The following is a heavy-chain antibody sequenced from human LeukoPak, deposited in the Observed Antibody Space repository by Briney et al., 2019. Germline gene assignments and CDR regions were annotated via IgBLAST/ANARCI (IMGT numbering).Heavy chain of an antibody. CDR1: GYTFTSYG. D-gene: IGHD3-22*01. CDR2: ISAYNGNT. Sequence: ASVKVSCKASGYTFTSYGISWVRQPPGQGLEWMGWISAYNGNTNYAQKLQGRVTMTTDTSTSTAYMELRSLRSDDTAVYYCARDRPEITMIVVVITSMDYWGQGTLVTVSS. V-gene: IGHV1-18*01. J-gene: IGHJ4*02. CDR3: ARDRPEITMIVVVITSMDY.